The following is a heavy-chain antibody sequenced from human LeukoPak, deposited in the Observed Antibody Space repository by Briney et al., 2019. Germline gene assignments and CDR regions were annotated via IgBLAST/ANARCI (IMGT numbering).Heavy chain of an antibody. V-gene: IGHV1-46*01. CDR2: IDPSGGST. CDR3: ARGSTYCSSISCPMINCDY. CDR1: GYTFTSYY. Sequence: ASVKVSCKASGYTFTSYYMHWVRQAPGQGLEWMGIIDPSGGSTRYPQKFQGRVTMTGDTSTSTVYMELSSLRFEDTAVYYCARGSTYCSSISCPMINCDYWGRGTLVTVSS. J-gene: IGHJ4*02. D-gene: IGHD2-2*01.